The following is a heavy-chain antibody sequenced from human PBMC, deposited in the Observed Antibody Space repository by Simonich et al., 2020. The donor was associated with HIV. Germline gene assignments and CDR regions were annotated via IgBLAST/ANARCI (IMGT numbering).Heavy chain of an antibody. V-gene: IGHV4-34*01. CDR2: IKHSGST. Sequence: QVQLQQWGAGLLKPSETLSLTCAVYGGSFSGYYWSWIRQPPGTGLEWIGEIKHSGSTNYNPSLKSRVTISVDTSKNQFSLKLSSVTAADTAVYYCARLTAGGLGEYFQHWGQGTLVTVSS. D-gene: IGHD6-13*01. J-gene: IGHJ1*01. CDR1: GGSFSGYY. CDR3: ARLTAGGLGEYFQH.